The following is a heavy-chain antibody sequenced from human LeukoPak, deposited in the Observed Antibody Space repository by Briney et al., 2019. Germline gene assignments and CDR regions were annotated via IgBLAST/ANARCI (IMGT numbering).Heavy chain of an antibody. D-gene: IGHD3-16*01. J-gene: IGHJ4*02. CDR3: AGGYVSRFDY. Sequence: SQTLSLTCTVSGGSISSGGYYWSWIRQHPGKGLEWIGYIYYSGSTYYNPSLKSRVTISVDTSKNQFSLKLTSVTAADTAVYYCAGGYVSRFDYWGQGTLVTVSS. CDR2: IYYSGST. CDR1: GGSISSGGYY. V-gene: IGHV4-31*03.